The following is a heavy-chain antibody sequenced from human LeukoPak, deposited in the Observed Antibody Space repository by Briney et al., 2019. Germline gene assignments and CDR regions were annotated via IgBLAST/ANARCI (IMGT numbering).Heavy chain of an antibody. Sequence: GGSLRLSCAASGFTFSSYAMHWVRQAPGKRLEYVSAISSNGGSTYYANSVKGRFTISRDNSKNTLYLQMGSLRAEDMAVYYCARDPAYEGYYYYMDVWGKGTTVTVSS. CDR3: ARDPAYEGYYYYMDV. V-gene: IGHV3-64*01. CDR1: GFTFSSYA. D-gene: IGHD2-2*01. CDR2: ISSNGGST. J-gene: IGHJ6*03.